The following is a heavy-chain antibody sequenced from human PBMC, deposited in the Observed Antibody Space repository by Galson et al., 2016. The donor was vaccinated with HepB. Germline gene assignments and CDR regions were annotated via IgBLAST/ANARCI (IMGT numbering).Heavy chain of an antibody. CDR2: INPNSGGT. D-gene: IGHD3-16*02. Sequence: SVKVSCKASGYRFTGQYMHWVRQAPGQGLEWMGWINPNSGGTNYAQKFQGRVTMTRDTSISTAYMELGRLRSDDTAVYYCARGPYYDYIWGSYRAFFGYWGLGTLVTVSS. J-gene: IGHJ4*02. V-gene: IGHV1-2*02. CDR3: ARGPYYDYIWGSYRAFFGY. CDR1: GYRFTGQY.